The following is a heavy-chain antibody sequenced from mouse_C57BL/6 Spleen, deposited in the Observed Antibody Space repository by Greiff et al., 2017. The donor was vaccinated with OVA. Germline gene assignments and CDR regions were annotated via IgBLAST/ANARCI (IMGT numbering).Heavy chain of an antibody. V-gene: IGHV2-2*01. CDR1: GFSLTSYG. J-gene: IGHJ3*01. CDR3: ASYYDYDAWFAY. D-gene: IGHD2-4*01. Sequence: QVQLQQSGPGLVQPSQCLSITCTVSGFSLTSYGVHWVRQSPGKGLEWLGVIWSGGSTDYNAAFISRLSISKDNSKSKVFFKMNSLQADDTAIYYCASYYDYDAWFAYWGQGTLVTVSA. CDR2: IWSGGST.